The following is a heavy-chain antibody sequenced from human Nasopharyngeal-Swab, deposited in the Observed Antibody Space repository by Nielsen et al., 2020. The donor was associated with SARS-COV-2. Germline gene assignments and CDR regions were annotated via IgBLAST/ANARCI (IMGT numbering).Heavy chain of an antibody. Sequence: AETLSLTCTVSGGSVSDTDYFWDWIRQPPVTGLEWIGNIDYRRRTFYTPSLKSRVSISVDMSKNQLSLNLHSVTAADTGVYYCASYYVGVDGQKRFDDWGQGTLVTVSS. CDR1: GGSVSDTDYF. J-gene: IGHJ4*02. V-gene: IGHV4-39*01. D-gene: IGHD1-26*01. CDR2: IDYRRRT. CDR3: ASYYVGVDGQKRFDD.